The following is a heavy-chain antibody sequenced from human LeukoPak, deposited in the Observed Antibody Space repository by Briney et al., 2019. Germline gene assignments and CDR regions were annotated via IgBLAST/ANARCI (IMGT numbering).Heavy chain of an antibody. V-gene: IGHV1-18*01. Sequence: EASVKVSCKASGYTFTSYGISWVRQAPGQGLEWMGWISAYNGNTNYAQKLQGRVTMTTDTSTSTAYMELSSLRSEDTAVYYCARDSSGWYHWFDPWGQGTLVTVAS. CDR3: ARDSSGWYHWFDP. J-gene: IGHJ5*02. CDR2: ISAYNGNT. D-gene: IGHD6-19*01. CDR1: GYTFTSYG.